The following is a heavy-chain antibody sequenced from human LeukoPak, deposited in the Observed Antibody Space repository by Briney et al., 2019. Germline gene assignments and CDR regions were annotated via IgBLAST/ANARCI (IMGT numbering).Heavy chain of an antibody. D-gene: IGHD3-22*01. J-gene: IGHJ4*02. V-gene: IGHV3-7*01. Sequence: GGSLRLSCLASGFTFSNYWMNWVRQAPGKGLEWVASIKQDGSEKYYVDSVKGRFTISRDNAKNSLYLQMNSLRAEDTAVYYCARDIYYYDSSGYYYPGGSDYWGQGTLVTVSS. CDR1: GFTFSNYW. CDR2: IKQDGSEK. CDR3: ARDIYYYDSSGYYYPGGSDY.